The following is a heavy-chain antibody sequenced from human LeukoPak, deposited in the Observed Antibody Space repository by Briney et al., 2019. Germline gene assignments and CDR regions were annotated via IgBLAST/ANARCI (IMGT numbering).Heavy chain of an antibody. D-gene: IGHD5-18*01. CDR1: GGSISSSSYY. CDR2: IYYSGST. Sequence: SETLSLTCTVSGGSISSSSYYWGWIRQPPGKGLERIGSIYYSGSTYYNPSLKSRVTISVDTSKNQFSLKLSSVTAADTAVYYCARLPERVTAMDYWGQGTLVTVSS. J-gene: IGHJ4*02. V-gene: IGHV4-39*01. CDR3: ARLPERVTAMDY.